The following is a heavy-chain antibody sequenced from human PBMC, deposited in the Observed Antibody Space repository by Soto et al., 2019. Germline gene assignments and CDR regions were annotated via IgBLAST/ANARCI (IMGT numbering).Heavy chain of an antibody. CDR3: ARASVGPRGGGSWTMPFDS. Sequence: QVQLQESGPGLVKPSETLTLTCKVSSGSVSNYYWSWIRQPAGKGLEWIGRIYTGGSTNYNPSLKGSVTMSVDTSKNQFSLRLTSVTAADTAVYYCARASVGPRGGGSWTMPFDSWGRGTLVTVSS. D-gene: IGHD2-15*01. CDR1: SGSVSNYY. V-gene: IGHV4-4*07. CDR2: IYTGGST. J-gene: IGHJ4*02.